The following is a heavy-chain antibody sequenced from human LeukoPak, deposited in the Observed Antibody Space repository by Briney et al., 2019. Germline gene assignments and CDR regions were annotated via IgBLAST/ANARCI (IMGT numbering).Heavy chain of an antibody. Sequence: AGSLRLSCAAYRFPFSNSDMHRLGQAPGQGLEWVAFIQYDATDTLYGDSVKGLFTISRDNSKNTLFLQMNSLRPEDTSIYYCAKNRVGQTYADAFEIWGQGTMVTVSP. CDR3: AKNRVGQTYADAFEI. D-gene: IGHD5-24*01. CDR1: RFPFSNSD. J-gene: IGHJ3*02. V-gene: IGHV3-30*02. CDR2: IQYDATDT.